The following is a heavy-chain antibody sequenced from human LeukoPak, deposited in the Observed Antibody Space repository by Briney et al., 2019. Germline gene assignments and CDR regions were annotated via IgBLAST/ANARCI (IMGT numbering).Heavy chain of an antibody. Sequence: GGSLRLSCAASGFTFSDYYMSSIRQAPGKGLEWVSYISSIGSTIYYADSVKGRFTISRDNAKNSLYLQMNSLRAEDTAVYYCARAPRTYDYVWGSYRPLHLDYWGQGTLVTVSS. V-gene: IGHV3-11*01. D-gene: IGHD3-16*02. J-gene: IGHJ4*02. CDR1: GFTFSDYY. CDR3: ARAPRTYDYVWGSYRPLHLDY. CDR2: ISSIGSTI.